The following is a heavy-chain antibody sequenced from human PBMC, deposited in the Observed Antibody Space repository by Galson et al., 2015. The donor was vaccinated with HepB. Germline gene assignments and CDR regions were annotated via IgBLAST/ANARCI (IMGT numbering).Heavy chain of an antibody. D-gene: IGHD2-15*01. Sequence: QSGAEVKKPGASVKVSCKASGYTFTNFGISWVRQAPGQGLEWMGWISAYNGNTNYAQNLQGRVTMTTDTSTSTAHMELRSLRSDDTAVYYCARDASQDIVIIPSPDYMDVWGKGTTVTVSS. J-gene: IGHJ6*03. CDR3: ARDASQDIVIIPSPDYMDV. CDR1: GYTFTNFG. V-gene: IGHV1-18*01. CDR2: ISAYNGNT.